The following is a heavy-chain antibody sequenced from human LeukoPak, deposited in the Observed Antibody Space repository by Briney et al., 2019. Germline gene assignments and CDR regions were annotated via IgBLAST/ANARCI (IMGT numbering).Heavy chain of an antibody. CDR2: INPSGGST. CDR3: ARISKRFDY. Sequence: ASVKVSCKASVYTFTNFYIHWVRQAPGQGLEWMGIINPSGGSTSYAQKFQGRVTMTRDTSTSTVYMELSSLRSEDTAVYYCARISKRFDYWGQGTLVTVSS. CDR1: VYTFTNFY. V-gene: IGHV1-46*01. J-gene: IGHJ4*02. D-gene: IGHD2-2*01.